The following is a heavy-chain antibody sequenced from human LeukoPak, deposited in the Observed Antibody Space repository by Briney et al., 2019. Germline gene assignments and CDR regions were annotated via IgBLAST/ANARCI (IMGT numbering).Heavy chain of an antibody. Sequence: GGSLRLSCAASGFTFSSYSMNWVRQAPGKGLEWVSYISSASNTIYYADSVKGRFTISRDNAKNSLYLQMNSLRAEDTAMYYCASFSGSYHSFDYWGQGTLVTVSS. CDR3: ASFSGSYHSFDY. CDR1: GFTFSSYS. CDR2: ISSASNTI. J-gene: IGHJ4*02. V-gene: IGHV3-48*01. D-gene: IGHD1-26*01.